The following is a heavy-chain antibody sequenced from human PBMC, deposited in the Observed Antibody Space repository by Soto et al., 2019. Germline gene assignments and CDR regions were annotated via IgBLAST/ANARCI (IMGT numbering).Heavy chain of an antibody. CDR2: IWYDGSNK. V-gene: IGHV3-33*01. D-gene: IGHD5-12*01. CDR3: ARDRGYSGYDSPRFYYGMDV. Sequence: GGSLRLSCAASGFTFSSYGMHWVRQAPGKGLEWVAVIWYDGSNKWYADSVKGRFTISRDNSKNTLYLQMNSLRAEDTAVYSCARDRGYSGYDSPRFYYGMDVWGQGTTVTVSS. CDR1: GFTFSSYG. J-gene: IGHJ6*02.